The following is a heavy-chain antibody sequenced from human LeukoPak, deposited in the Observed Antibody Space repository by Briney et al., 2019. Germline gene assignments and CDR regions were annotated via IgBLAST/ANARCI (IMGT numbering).Heavy chain of an antibody. D-gene: IGHD1-26*01. J-gene: IGHJ4*02. Sequence: SETLSLTCTVSGGSISPYYWSWIRQPPGKGLEWIGNIYDTGSTNYNPSLKSRVTMSVDTSKIQFSLRLSPVTAADTAVYYCAREDSTGGTYAFDYWGQGTLVTVSS. V-gene: IGHV4-59*01. CDR2: IYDTGST. CDR1: GGSISPYY. CDR3: AREDSTGGTYAFDY.